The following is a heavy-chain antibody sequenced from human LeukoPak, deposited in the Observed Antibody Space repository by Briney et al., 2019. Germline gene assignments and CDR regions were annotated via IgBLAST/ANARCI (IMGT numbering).Heavy chain of an antibody. CDR1: GYTFTSYG. V-gene: IGHV1-18*01. Sequence: ASVKVSCKASGYTFTSYGISWVRQAPGQGLEWMGWISAYNGNTNYAQKLQGRVTMTTDTSTSTAYMELRSLRSDDTAVYYCARVRPYYYDSSGHGPGAFDYWGQGTLVTVSS. D-gene: IGHD3-22*01. CDR2: ISAYNGNT. J-gene: IGHJ4*02. CDR3: ARVRPYYYDSSGHGPGAFDY.